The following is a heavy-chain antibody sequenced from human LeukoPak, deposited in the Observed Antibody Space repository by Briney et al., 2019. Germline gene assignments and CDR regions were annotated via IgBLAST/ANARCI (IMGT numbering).Heavy chain of an antibody. Sequence: GGSLRLSCAASGFTFSSYAMHWVRQAPGKGLEWVAVISYDGSNKYYADSVKGRFTISRDNSKNTLYLQMNSLRAEDTAVYYCARDGMVAAAGFYLDYWGQGTLVTVSS. J-gene: IGHJ4*02. V-gene: IGHV3-30-3*01. CDR3: ARDGMVAAAGFYLDY. D-gene: IGHD6-13*01. CDR1: GFTFSSYA. CDR2: ISYDGSNK.